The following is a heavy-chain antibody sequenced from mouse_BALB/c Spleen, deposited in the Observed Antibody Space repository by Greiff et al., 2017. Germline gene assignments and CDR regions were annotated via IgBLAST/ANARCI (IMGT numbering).Heavy chain of an antibody. D-gene: IGHD2-1*01. CDR1: GYTFTSYT. J-gene: IGHJ2*01. V-gene: IGHV1-4*02. Sequence: QVQLQQSAAELARPGASVKMSCKASGYTFTSYTMHWVKQRPGQGLEWIGYINPSSGYTEYNQKFKDKTTLTADKSSSTAYMQLSSLTSEDSAVYYCARRNLLLFDYWGQGTTLTVSS. CDR2: INPSSGYT. CDR3: ARRNLLLFDY.